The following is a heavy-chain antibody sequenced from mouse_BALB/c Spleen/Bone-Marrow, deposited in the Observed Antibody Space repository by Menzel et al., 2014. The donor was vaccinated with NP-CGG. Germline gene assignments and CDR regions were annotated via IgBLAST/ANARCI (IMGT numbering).Heavy chain of an antibody. J-gene: IGHJ4*01. Sequence: DVQLQESGGGLVKPGGSLKLSCAACGFIFSYYAMSWVRQSPEKRLEWVAEISSGGSYTYYPDTVTGRFTISRDNAKNTLYLEMSSLRSEDTAMYYCTRDRGDYWGQGTSVTVSS. CDR3: TRDRGDY. D-gene: IGHD3-1*01. CDR2: ISSGGSYT. CDR1: GFIFSYYA. V-gene: IGHV5-9-4*01.